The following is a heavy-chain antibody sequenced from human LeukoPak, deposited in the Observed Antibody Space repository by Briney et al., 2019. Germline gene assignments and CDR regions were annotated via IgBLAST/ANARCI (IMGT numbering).Heavy chain of an antibody. D-gene: IGHD6-19*01. CDR3: AKAYSSGWPAN. CDR2: ISYDGSNK. Sequence: GGSLRLSCAASGFTFSSYGMHWVRQAPGKGLEWVAVISYDGSNKYYADSVKGRFTISRDNSKNTLYLQMNSLRAEDTAVYYCAKAYSSGWPANWGQGTLVTVSS. V-gene: IGHV3-30*18. J-gene: IGHJ4*02. CDR1: GFTFSSYG.